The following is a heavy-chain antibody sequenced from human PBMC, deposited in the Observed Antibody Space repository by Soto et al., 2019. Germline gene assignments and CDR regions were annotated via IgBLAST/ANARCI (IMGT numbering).Heavy chain of an antibody. Sequence: GASVKVSCKASGYTFTNYSMHWVGQAPGQRLEWMGWINAGNGNTKYSQKFQGRVTITRDTSASTAYMELSSLRSEDTAVYYCARGSPLWGDYWGQGTLVTVSS. CDR1: GYTFTNYS. CDR2: INAGNGNT. CDR3: ARGSPLWGDY. V-gene: IGHV1-3*01. J-gene: IGHJ4*02. D-gene: IGHD3-16*01.